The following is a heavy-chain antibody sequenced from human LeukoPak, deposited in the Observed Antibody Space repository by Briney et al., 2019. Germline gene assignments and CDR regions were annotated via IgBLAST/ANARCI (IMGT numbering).Heavy chain of an antibody. Sequence: GGSLRLSCTASGFTFGDYAMSWFRQAPGKGLEWVSFIRSKAYGGTIEYAASVKGRFTISRDDSKSIGYLQMNSLKTEDTAVYFCTRDPKYCSGGNCYSGPPDYWGQGTQVTVSS. D-gene: IGHD2-15*01. CDR3: TRDPKYCSGGNCYSGPPDY. CDR2: IRSKAYGGTI. V-gene: IGHV3-49*03. J-gene: IGHJ4*02. CDR1: GFTFGDYA.